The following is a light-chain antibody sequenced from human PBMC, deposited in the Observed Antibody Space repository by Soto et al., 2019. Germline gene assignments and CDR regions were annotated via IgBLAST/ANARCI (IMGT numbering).Light chain of an antibody. CDR1: SSDVGGYNY. CDR2: DVS. J-gene: IGLJ2*01. V-gene: IGLV2-14*01. Sequence: QSALTQPASVSGSPGQSITISCTGTSSDVGGYNYVSWYQQHPGKAPKLIIFDVSNRPSGVSNRFSGSKSGNTASLTISGLQAEDEDDYYCSSYTSSSSQVFGGGTQLTVL. CDR3: SSYTSSSSQV.